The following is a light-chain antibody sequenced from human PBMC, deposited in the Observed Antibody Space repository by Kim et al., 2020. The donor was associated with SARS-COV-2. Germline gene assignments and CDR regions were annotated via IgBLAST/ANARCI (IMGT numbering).Light chain of an antibody. CDR2: EDN. CDR1: SGSIASKY. Sequence: NFMLTQPHSVSESPGKTVTISCTRSSGSIASKYVQWYQQRPGSAPTTVIYEDNQRPSGVPDRFSGSIDSSSNSASLTISGLKTEDEADYYCQSYDSSNLWVFGGGTQLTVL. J-gene: IGLJ3*02. CDR3: QSYDSSNLWV. V-gene: IGLV6-57*04.